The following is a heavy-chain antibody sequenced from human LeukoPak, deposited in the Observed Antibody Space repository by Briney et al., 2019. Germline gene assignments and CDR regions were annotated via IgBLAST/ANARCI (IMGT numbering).Heavy chain of an antibody. V-gene: IGHV3-30*19. CDR2: ISYDGSNK. CDR1: GFTFSSYG. J-gene: IGHJ4*02. CDR3: AREVAGGYSSSYIDY. D-gene: IGHD6-6*01. Sequence: PGRSLRLSCAASGFTFSSYGMHWVRQAPGKGLEWVAVISYDGSNKYYADSVKGRFTISRDNSKNTLYLQMNSLRAEDTAVYYCAREVAGGYSSSYIDYWGQGTLVTVSS.